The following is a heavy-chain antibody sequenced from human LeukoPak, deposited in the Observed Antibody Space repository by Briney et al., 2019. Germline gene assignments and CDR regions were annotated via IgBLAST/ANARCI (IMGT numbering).Heavy chain of an antibody. V-gene: IGHV3-48*03. CDR1: GFTFSSYE. CDR3: TGAWHFDERSGYYDL. J-gene: IGHJ1*01. D-gene: IGHD3-3*01. CDR2: INSRSSTI. Sequence: PGGSLRLSCAASGFTFSSYEMNWVRQAPGKGLEWISYINSRSSTIYYADSVKGRFTISRDNVKNSLYLQMNSLRTEDTAIYYCTGAWHFDERSGYYDLWGQGSLVTVSS.